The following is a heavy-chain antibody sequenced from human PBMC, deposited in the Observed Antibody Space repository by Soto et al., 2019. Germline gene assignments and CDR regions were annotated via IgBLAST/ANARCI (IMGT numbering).Heavy chain of an antibody. Sequence: TLSLTCSVSGAAFTSGNSYWSWIRQVPGKGLEWIGHIYVTGAVDYNPSLRDRITISQDTSERQFSLNLRLVTAADTAVYYCARLRIATNNYKWFDHWGQGTLVTVSS. V-gene: IGHV4-31*03. CDR3: ARLRIATNNYKWFDH. CDR1: GAAFTSGNSY. CDR2: IYVTGAV. J-gene: IGHJ5*02. D-gene: IGHD2-21*01.